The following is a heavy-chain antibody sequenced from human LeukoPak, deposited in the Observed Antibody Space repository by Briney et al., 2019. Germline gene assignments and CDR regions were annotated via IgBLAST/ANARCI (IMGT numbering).Heavy chain of an antibody. CDR1: GFIFSTCW. Sequence: GGSLRLSCAASGFIFSTCWMSWVRQAPGKGPEWVANIKQDGREKYYVESVKGRFTISRDNAKNSLYLEMSSLRAEDSAIYYCARDKIAGPTLLDYWGQGVLVTVSS. V-gene: IGHV3-7*01. J-gene: IGHJ4*02. D-gene: IGHD2/OR15-2a*01. CDR2: IKQDGREK. CDR3: ARDKIAGPTLLDY.